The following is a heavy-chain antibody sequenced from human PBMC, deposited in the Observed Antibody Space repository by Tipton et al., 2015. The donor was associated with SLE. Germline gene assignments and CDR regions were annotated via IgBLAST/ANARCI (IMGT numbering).Heavy chain of an antibody. D-gene: IGHD6-13*01. J-gene: IGHJ2*01. V-gene: IGHV3-48*03. CDR2: ISSSGSTI. CDR1: GFTFSSYE. CDR3: ARAAAAGTKGWYFDL. Sequence: SLRLSCAASGFTFSSYEMNWVRQAPGKGLEWVSYISSSGSTIYYADSVKGRFTISRDNAKNSLYLQMNSLRAEDTAVYYCARAAAAGTKGWYFDLWGRGTLVTVSS.